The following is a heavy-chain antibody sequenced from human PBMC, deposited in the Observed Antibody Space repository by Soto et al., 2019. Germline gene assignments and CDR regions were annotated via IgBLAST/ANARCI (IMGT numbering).Heavy chain of an antibody. CDR1: GFTISSYS. D-gene: IGHD5-18*01. V-gene: IGHV3-48*02. J-gene: IGHJ4*02. CDR2: ISSSSSTI. CDR3: ARDGGYRYGEVEMATIYFDY. Sequence: PGGSLRLSCAASGFTISSYSMNWVRQVPGKGLEWVSYISSSSSTIYYADSVKGRFTISRDNAKNSLYLQMNSLRDEDTAVYYCARDGGYRYGEVEMATIYFDYWGQGTLVNVSS.